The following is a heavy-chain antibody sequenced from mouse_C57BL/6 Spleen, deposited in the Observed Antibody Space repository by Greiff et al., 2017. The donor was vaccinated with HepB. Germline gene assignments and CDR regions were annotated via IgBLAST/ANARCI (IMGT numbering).Heavy chain of an antibody. D-gene: IGHD1-1*01. Sequence: EVQLQQSGPELVKPGASVKISCKASGYTFTDYYMNWVQQSHGKSLEWIGDINPNNGGTSYNQKFKGKATLTVDKSSSTAYMELRSLTSEDSAVYYCARLLLREACFADWGQGTLVTVSA. CDR1: GYTFTDYY. CDR2: INPNNGGT. V-gene: IGHV1-26*01. J-gene: IGHJ3*01. CDR3: ARLLLREACFAD.